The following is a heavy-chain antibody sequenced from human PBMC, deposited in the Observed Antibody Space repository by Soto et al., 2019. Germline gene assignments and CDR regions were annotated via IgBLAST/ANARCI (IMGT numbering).Heavy chain of an antibody. CDR2: IRSKANSYAT. V-gene: IGHV3-73*02. Sequence: EVQLVESGGGLVQPGGSLKLSCAASGFTFSGSAMHWVRQASGKGLEWVGRIRSKANSYATSYAASVKGRFTISRDDSKNTAYLQMNSLKTEDTAVYYCTRQWGAVYGSGSYYPSRLAETYGMDVWGQGTTVTVSS. J-gene: IGHJ6*02. CDR3: TRQWGAVYGSGSYYPSRLAETYGMDV. D-gene: IGHD3-10*01. CDR1: GFTFSGSA.